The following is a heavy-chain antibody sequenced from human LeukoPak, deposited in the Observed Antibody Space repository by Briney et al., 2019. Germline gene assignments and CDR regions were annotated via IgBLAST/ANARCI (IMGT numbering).Heavy chain of an antibody. J-gene: IGHJ4*02. CDR1: GFTFSSYG. V-gene: IGHV3-30*18. CDR2: ISYDGSNK. CDR3: AKDQDTFDY. Sequence: GRSLRLSCAASGFTFSSYGMHWVRQAPGKGLEWVAVISYDGSNKYYADSVKGRFTISRDNSKNTLYLQMNSLRAEDTAVYYCAKDQDTFDYWGQGTLVTVSS.